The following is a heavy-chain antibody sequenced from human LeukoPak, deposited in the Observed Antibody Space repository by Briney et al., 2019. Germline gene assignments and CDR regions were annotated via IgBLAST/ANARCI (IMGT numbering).Heavy chain of an antibody. Sequence: SGSLRQACAVSGHTLSSNVMSWVRRAPGKGLEWVSSITGSGGSIYYADSVKGRFTSSRDNSKNTLYLQMSSRRAEDTAVYYCAKRGAEVGQTVAPGDYWGQGTLVTVS. CDR3: AKRGAEVGQTVAPGDY. D-gene: IGHD1-26*01. CDR2: ITGSGGSI. V-gene: IGHV3-23*01. CDR1: GHTLSSNV. J-gene: IGHJ4*02.